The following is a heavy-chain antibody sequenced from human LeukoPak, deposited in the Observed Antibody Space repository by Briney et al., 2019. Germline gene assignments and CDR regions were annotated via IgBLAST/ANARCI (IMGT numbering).Heavy chain of an antibody. CDR1: GGSMSPYH. J-gene: IGHJ4*02. Sequence: PSETLSLTCTVSGGSMSPYHWGWIRQPPGKGLEWTGYIYYSGSTYYNPSLKSRVTISVDTSKNQFSLKLSSVTAADTAVYYCASRSGDCWGQGTLVTVSS. CDR2: IYYSGST. D-gene: IGHD3-10*01. V-gene: IGHV4-59*12. CDR3: ASRSGDC.